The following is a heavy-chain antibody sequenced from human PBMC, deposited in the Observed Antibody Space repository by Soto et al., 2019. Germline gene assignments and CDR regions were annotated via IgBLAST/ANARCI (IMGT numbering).Heavy chain of an antibody. Sequence: ASVKVSCKASGGTFSSYAISWVRQAPGQGLEWMGGIIPIFGTANYAQKFQGRVTITADESTSTAYMELSSLRSEDTAVYYCARQDYGGNPDFDYWGQGTLVTVSS. V-gene: IGHV1-69*13. D-gene: IGHD4-17*01. CDR3: ARQDYGGNPDFDY. CDR1: GGTFSSYA. J-gene: IGHJ4*02. CDR2: IIPIFGTA.